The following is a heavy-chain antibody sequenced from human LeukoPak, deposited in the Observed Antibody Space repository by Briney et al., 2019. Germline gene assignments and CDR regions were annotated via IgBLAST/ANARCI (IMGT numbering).Heavy chain of an antibody. CDR2: ISTSGNTI. V-gene: IGHV3-11*04. CDR3: ARAGLVGALDY. D-gene: IGHD1-26*01. J-gene: IGHJ4*02. CDR1: GFTFSDYY. Sequence: GGSLRLSCVASGFTFSDYYMNWIRQAPGKGLEWVAYISTSGNTIYYADSVKGRFTISRDNAKNSLYLQMNSLRAEDTAVYYCARAGLVGALDYWGQGTLVTVSS.